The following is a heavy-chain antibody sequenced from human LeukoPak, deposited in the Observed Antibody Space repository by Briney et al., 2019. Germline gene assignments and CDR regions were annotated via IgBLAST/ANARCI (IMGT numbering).Heavy chain of an antibody. Sequence: SETLSLTCAVYRGSFSGYYWNWIRQPPGRGLEWIGEINHSGSTNYNPSLKSRVTISVDTSKNQFSLKLSSVTAADTAVYYCARAGVKKIYCSGGSCYGSWFDPWGQGTLVTVSS. J-gene: IGHJ5*02. CDR1: RGSFSGYY. CDR2: INHSGST. CDR3: ARAGVKKIYCSGGSCYGSWFDP. V-gene: IGHV4-34*01. D-gene: IGHD2-15*01.